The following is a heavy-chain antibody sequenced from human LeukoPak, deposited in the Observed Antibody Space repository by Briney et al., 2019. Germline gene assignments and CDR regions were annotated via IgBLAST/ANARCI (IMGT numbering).Heavy chain of an antibody. CDR2: IYYSGST. V-gene: IGHV4-59*01. CDR1: GGSISSYY. D-gene: IGHD6-19*01. CDR3: ARIDDSAVAGPNWFDP. J-gene: IGHJ5*02. Sequence: SETLSLTCTVSGGSISSYYWSWIRQPPGKGLEWIGYIYYSGSTNYNPSLKSRVTISVDTSKNQFSLKLSSVTAADTAVYYCARIDDSAVAGPNWFDPWGQGTLVTVSS.